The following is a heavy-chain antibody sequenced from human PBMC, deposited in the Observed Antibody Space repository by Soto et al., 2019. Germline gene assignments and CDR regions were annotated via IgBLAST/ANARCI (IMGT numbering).Heavy chain of an antibody. CDR2: MYHSGST. CDR3: ARVSSTMVRGVIKAPFDY. D-gene: IGHD3-10*01. J-gene: IGHJ4*02. V-gene: IGHV4-30-2*01. CDR1: GGSISSGGYS. Sequence: SETLSLTCAVSGGSISSGGYSWSWIRQPPGKGLEWIGYMYHSGSTYYNPSLKSRVTISIDKSKNQFSLKLSSVTAADTAVYYCARVSSTMVRGVIKAPFDYWGQGTLVTVSS.